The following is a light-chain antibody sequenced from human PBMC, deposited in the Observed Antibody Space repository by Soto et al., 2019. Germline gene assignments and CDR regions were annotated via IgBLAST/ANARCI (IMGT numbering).Light chain of an antibody. J-gene: IGKJ2*01. V-gene: IGKV3-11*01. CDR2: DAS. CDR3: QQRSNWYT. CDR1: QSVSTY. Sequence: VLTQSPATLSLSPGERATLSCRASQSVSTYLAWYQQKPGQAPRLLIYDASNRATGIPARFSGSGSGTDSTLAISSLEPEDFAVYYCQQRSNWYTWGQGTRLESK.